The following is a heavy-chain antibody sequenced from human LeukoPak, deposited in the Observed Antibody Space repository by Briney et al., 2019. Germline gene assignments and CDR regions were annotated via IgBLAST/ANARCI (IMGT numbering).Heavy chain of an antibody. CDR1: GFTFSDYY. CDR3: ARDNWYGDYRTDY. J-gene: IGHJ4*02. CDR2: IYSGGST. Sequence: PGGSLRLSCAASGFTFSDYYMSWVRQAPGKGLEWVSVIYSGGSTYYADSVKGRFTISRDNSKNTLYLQMNSLRAEDTAVYYCARDNWYGDYRTDYWGQGTLVTVSS. D-gene: IGHD4-17*01. V-gene: IGHV3-66*02.